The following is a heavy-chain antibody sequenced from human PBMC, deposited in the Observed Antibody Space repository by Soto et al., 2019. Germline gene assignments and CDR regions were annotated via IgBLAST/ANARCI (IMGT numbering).Heavy chain of an antibody. D-gene: IGHD1-26*01. CDR2: ITASGATT. V-gene: IGHV3-23*01. J-gene: IGHJ4*02. CDR3: VKDRSSGSGSCDDS. Sequence: VQLLESGGGVIQPGGSPRLSCATAEFDFSNYAMGWVRQAPGKGLEWVSHITASGATTYYANSVKGRFTISRDNSKNALYLQMRALRVDDTARYFWVKDRSSGSGSCDDSWGQGTLVTVSS. CDR1: EFDFSNYA.